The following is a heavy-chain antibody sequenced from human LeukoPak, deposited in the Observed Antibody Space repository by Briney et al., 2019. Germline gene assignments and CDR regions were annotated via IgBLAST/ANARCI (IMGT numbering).Heavy chain of an antibody. CDR2: IQTSVIYRAKT. V-gene: IGHV4-4*08. J-gene: IGHJ6*02. Sequence: SETLSLTCAVACGSISSYYCTWIRQPPGKGLEWVGYIQTSVIYRAKTQSSHSLQSRVSPSTDTSKNPLSLTVNSVTDADTAVYYCARLSSTLYYSMDVWGPGTAVTVSS. CDR1: CGSISSYY. D-gene: IGHD6-6*01. CDR3: ARLSSTLYYSMDV.